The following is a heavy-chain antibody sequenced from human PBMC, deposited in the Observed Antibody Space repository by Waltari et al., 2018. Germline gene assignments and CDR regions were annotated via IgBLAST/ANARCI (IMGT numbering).Heavy chain of an antibody. V-gene: IGHV4-34*01. J-gene: IGHJ3*02. CDR3: AIGGSYFDAFDI. Sequence: QVQLQQWGAGLLKPSETLSLTCAVYGGSFSGYYWSWIRQPPGKGREWIGEINHSGSTNYNPSLKSRVTRSVDTSKNQFSLKLSSVTAADTAVYYCAIGGSYFDAFDIWGQGTMVTVSS. CDR1: GGSFSGYY. CDR2: INHSGST. D-gene: IGHD1-26*01.